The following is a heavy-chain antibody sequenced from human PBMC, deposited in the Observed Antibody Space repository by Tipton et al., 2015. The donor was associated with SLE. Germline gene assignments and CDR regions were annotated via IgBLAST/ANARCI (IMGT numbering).Heavy chain of an antibody. CDR3: ARSPEYYSFWNAVFDM. J-gene: IGHJ3*02. D-gene: IGHD3-3*01. V-gene: IGHV3-30*04. CDR1: GFTLRNYA. Sequence: RFLRLSCEASGFTLRNYALHWVRQAPGTGLEWVAVISSDGSDKYYADSVKGRFTISRDNSKNTLFLQMNSLRVEDTAVYYCARSPEYYSFWNAVFDMGAQGPIVTV. CDR2: ISSDGSDK.